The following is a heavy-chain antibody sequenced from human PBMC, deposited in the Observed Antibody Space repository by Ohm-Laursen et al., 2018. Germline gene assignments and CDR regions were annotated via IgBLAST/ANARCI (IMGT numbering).Heavy chain of an antibody. Sequence: ASVKVSCKASGYTFTGYYMHWVRQAPGQGLEWMGWINPNSGGTNYAQKFQGRVTMTRDTSISTAYMELSRLRSDDTAVYYCAREVYSSGWYVNYWGQGTLVTVSS. CDR3: AREVYSSGWYVNY. CDR1: GYTFTGYY. CDR2: INPNSGGT. V-gene: IGHV1-2*02. D-gene: IGHD6-19*01. J-gene: IGHJ4*02.